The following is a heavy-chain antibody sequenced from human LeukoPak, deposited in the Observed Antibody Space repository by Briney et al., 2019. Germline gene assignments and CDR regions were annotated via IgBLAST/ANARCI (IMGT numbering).Heavy chain of an antibody. V-gene: IGHV3-53*01. CDR3: ARYGSGYDLIDY. D-gene: IGHD5-12*01. Sequence: PGGSLRLSCAASRFTVSSNYMCWVRQAPGKGLEWVSVIYSGGSTYYAHSVKGRFTIFRDNAKNTLNLQMNSLRAEDTAVYYCARYGSGYDLIDYWGQGTLVTVSS. CDR1: RFTVSSNY. CDR2: IYSGGST. J-gene: IGHJ4*02.